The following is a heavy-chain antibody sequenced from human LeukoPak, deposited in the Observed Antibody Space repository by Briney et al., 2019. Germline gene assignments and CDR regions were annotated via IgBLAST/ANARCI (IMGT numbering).Heavy chain of an antibody. V-gene: IGHV3-74*01. Sequence: GGSLRLSCAASGFTFSSYWMHWVRQAPGKGLVWVSRINSDGSSTSYADSVKGRFTISRDNAKNSLYLQMNSLRAEDTALYYCAKDMGGSGSYPFDYWGQGTLVTVSS. J-gene: IGHJ4*02. CDR2: INSDGSST. CDR1: GFTFSSYW. CDR3: AKDMGGSGSYPFDY. D-gene: IGHD3-10*01.